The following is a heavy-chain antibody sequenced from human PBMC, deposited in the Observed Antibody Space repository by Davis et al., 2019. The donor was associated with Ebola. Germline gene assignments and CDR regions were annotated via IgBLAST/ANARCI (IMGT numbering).Heavy chain of an antibody. V-gene: IGHV3-48*02. Sequence: PGGSLRLSCAASGFTFSAYSMNWVRQPPGKGLEWISYSSSSSDTVYYADSVRGRFTISRDNAKNSVYLQMTNLRDEDTAVYYCARAQTTWGQGTLVTVSS. CDR3: ARAQTT. J-gene: IGHJ4*02. CDR1: GFTFSAYS. D-gene: IGHD1-14*01. CDR2: SSSSSDTV.